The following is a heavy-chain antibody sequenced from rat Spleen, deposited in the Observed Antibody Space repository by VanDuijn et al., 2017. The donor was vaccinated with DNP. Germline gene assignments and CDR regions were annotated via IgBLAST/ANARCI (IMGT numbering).Heavy chain of an antibody. V-gene: IGHV5-22*01. CDR1: GFTFSDYY. J-gene: IGHJ2*01. Sequence: EVQLVETGGGLVQPGRSLKLSCAASGFTFSDYYMAWVRQAPTKGLEWVAYIGSDGYAPYYGDSVKGRVTISRDNAKSTLYLQMNSLRSEDMATYYCARGTTGIAPFGNWVQGVMVTVSS. CDR2: IGSDGYAP. CDR3: ARGTTGIAPFGN. D-gene: IGHD1-7*01.